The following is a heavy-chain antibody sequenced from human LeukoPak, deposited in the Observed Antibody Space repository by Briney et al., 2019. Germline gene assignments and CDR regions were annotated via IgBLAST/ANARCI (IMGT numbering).Heavy chain of an antibody. J-gene: IGHJ4*02. V-gene: IGHV3-7*01. CDR1: GFTFSSYW. Sequence: GGSLRLSCAASGFTFSSYWMSWVRQAPGKGLEWVANIKQDGSEKYYVDSVKGRFTISRDNAKNSLCLQMNSLRAEDTAVYYCARGRQKQLVDRLKYYFDYWGQGTLVTVSS. CDR2: IKQDGSEK. CDR3: ARGRQKQLVDRLKYYFDY. D-gene: IGHD6-6*01.